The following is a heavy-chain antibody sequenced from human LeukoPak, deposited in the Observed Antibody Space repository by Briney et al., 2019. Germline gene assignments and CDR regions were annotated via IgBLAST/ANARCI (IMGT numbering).Heavy chain of an antibody. J-gene: IGHJ4*02. D-gene: IGHD2-2*01. CDR1: GYTLTELS. CDR2: FDPEDGET. CDR3: ATGQFHCSSTSCYIYYFDY. V-gene: IGHV1-24*01. Sequence: ASVKVSCKVSGYTLTELSMHWVRQAPGKGFEGMGGFDPEDGETIYAQKFQGRVTMTEDTSTDTAYMELSSLRSEDTAVYYCATGQFHCSSTSCYIYYFDYWGQGTLVTVSS.